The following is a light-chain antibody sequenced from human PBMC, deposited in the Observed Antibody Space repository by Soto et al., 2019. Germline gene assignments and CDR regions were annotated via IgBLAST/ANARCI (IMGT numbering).Light chain of an antibody. CDR3: QQYNKWPLT. V-gene: IGKV3-15*01. CDR2: GAS. J-gene: IGKJ1*01. CDR1: QGVGSN. Sequence: EVVMTQSPATLSVSRGDGAALSCRASQGVGSNLAWYQQKPGQAPRLLVYGASTRATGVPARFSGSGSGTEFTLTISSLGSEDFAVYYCQQYNKWPLTFGQGTKVVIK.